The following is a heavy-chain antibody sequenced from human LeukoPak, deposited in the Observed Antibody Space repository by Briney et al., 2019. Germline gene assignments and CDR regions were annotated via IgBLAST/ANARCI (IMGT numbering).Heavy chain of an antibody. V-gene: IGHV1-2*02. J-gene: IGHJ4*02. CDR1: GGTFSSYA. CDR2: INPNSGGT. D-gene: IGHD6-19*01. CDR3: ARGYGYSSGWPDY. Sequence: GASVKVSCKASGGTFSSYAISWVRQAPGQGLEWMGWINPNSGGTNYAQKFQGRVTMTRDTSISTAYMELSRLRSDDTAVYYCARGYGYSSGWPDYWGQGTLVTVSS.